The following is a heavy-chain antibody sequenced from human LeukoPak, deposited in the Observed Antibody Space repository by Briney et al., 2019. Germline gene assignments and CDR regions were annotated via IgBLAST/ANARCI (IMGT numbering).Heavy chain of an antibody. CDR1: GFTFSSYA. V-gene: IGHV3-23*01. Sequence: PGGSLRLSCAASGFTFSSYAMSWVRQAPGKGLEWVSAISGSGGSTYYADSVKGRFTISRDNSKNTLYLQMNSLRAEDTAVYYCAKDSLGSSSWYGINGMDVWGQGTTVTVSS. J-gene: IGHJ6*02. CDR3: AKDSLGSSSWYGINGMDV. D-gene: IGHD6-13*01. CDR2: ISGSGGST.